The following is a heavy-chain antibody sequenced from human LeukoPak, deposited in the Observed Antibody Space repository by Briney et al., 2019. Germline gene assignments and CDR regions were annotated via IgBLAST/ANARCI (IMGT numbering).Heavy chain of an antibody. CDR3: ARREAVGAMSDFDD. J-gene: IGHJ4*02. CDR2: IQWDGSNK. CDR1: GFSVTAYG. Sequence: PGGSLRLSCAASGFSVTAYGIHWARQAPGKGLEWVATIQWDGSNKYYVDSVKGRFTVSRDNSKNTVYLQMNSLRSEDTAVYYCARREAVGAMSDFDDWGREPWSPSPQ. V-gene: IGHV3-30*02. D-gene: IGHD1-26*01.